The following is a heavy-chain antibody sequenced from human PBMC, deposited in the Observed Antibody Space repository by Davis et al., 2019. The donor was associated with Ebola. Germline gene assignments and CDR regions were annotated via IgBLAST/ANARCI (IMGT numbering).Heavy chain of an antibody. D-gene: IGHD3-10*01. CDR2: INAGDGNT. V-gene: IGHV1-3*01. CDR1: GYIFTTYA. Sequence: ASVKVSCKASGYIFTTYAMHWVRQVPGERLEWMGWINAGDGNTKYSQKFQGRVTITRDTSASSAYMELSSLLSEDTAVYYCARGPLGFRGLVSAMDVWGQGTTVTVSS. J-gene: IGHJ6*02. CDR3: ARGPLGFRGLVSAMDV.